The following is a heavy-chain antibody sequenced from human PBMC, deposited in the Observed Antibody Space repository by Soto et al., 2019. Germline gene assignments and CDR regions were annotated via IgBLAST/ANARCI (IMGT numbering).Heavy chain of an antibody. CDR1: GGSISGHY. D-gene: IGHD6-19*01. CDR3: ARVGSSGWSPDY. CDR2: IFYSGST. J-gene: IGHJ4*02. V-gene: IGHV4-59*11. Sequence: QVQLQESGPGLVKPSGTLSLTCTVSGGSISGHYWIWIRQSPGKRLEWNGYIFYSGSTNYNPSLKSRVTISVDTSKNQFSLRLSSVTAADTAVYYCARVGSSGWSPDYWGQGTLVTVSS.